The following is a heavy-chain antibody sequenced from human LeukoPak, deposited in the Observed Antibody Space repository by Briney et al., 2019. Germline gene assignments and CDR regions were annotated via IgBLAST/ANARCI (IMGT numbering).Heavy chain of an antibody. CDR2: IYYSGST. CDR3: ARGAYCDILTGPYYFDY. D-gene: IGHD3-9*01. Sequence: SETLSLTCTVSGGSISSHYWSWIRQPPGKGLEWIGYIYYSGSTKYNPSLKSRVTISVDMSKNQFSLKLSSVTAADTAVYYCARGAYCDILTGPYYFDYWGQGTLVTVSS. V-gene: IGHV4-59*11. CDR1: GGSISSHY. J-gene: IGHJ4*02.